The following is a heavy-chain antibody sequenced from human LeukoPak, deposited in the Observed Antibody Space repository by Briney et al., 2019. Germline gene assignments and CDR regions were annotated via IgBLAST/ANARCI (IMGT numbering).Heavy chain of an antibody. V-gene: IGHV4-4*02. CDR3: ARGVVGSSWYHPYFDY. D-gene: IGHD6-13*01. CDR2: IHHSGST. Sequence: SGTLSLTCAVSGDSISSNYWWTWVRQPPGKGLEWIGEIHHSGSTNYNPSLKSRVTISVDTSKNQFSLKLSSVTAADTAVYYCARGVVGSSWYHPYFDYWGQGTLVTVSS. J-gene: IGHJ4*02. CDR1: GDSISSNYW.